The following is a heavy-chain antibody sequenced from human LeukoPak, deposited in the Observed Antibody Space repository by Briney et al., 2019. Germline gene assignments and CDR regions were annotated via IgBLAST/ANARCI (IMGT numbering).Heavy chain of an antibody. V-gene: IGHV1-8*02. CDR1: GGTFSSYA. D-gene: IGHD2/OR15-2a*01. Sequence: ASVKVSCKASGGTFSSYAISWVRQATGQGLEWMGWMNPNSGNTGYAQKFQGRVTMTRNTSISTAYMELSSLRSEDTAVYYCARGPLPDVLLYYGMDVWGQGTTVTVSS. CDR2: MNPNSGNT. J-gene: IGHJ6*02. CDR3: ARGPLPDVLLYYGMDV.